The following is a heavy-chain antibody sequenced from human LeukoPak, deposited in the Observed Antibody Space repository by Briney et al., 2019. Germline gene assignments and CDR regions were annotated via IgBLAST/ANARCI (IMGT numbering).Heavy chain of an antibody. J-gene: IGHJ4*02. Sequence: PSETLSLTCTISGGSISSYYWSWIRQPPGKGLEWIGDIFHNGHTNYNPSLKSRVTMSVDTPKNQFSLKLTSVTAADTAVYYCARVLRGSFAYFEYWGQGTLVTVSS. CDR3: ARVLRGSFAYFEY. CDR1: GGSISSYY. CDR2: IFHNGHT. V-gene: IGHV4-59*01. D-gene: IGHD3-3*01.